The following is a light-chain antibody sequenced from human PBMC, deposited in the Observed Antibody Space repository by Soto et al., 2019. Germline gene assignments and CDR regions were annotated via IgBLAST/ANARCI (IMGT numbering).Light chain of an antibody. CDR1: QSVSNNY. CDR3: QQYGSSGT. CDR2: GAS. J-gene: IGKJ1*01. V-gene: IGKV3-20*01. Sequence: EIVLTQCPGTVGLSXXXXXRXSXMASQSVSNNYLAWYQQKPGQAPRLLIYGASNRATGIPDRFSGSGSGTDFTLTISRLEPEDFAVYYCQQYGSSGTFGQGTKVDIK.